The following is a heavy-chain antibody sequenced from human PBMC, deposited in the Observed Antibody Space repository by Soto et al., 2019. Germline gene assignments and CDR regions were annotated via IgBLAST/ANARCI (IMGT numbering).Heavy chain of an antibody. D-gene: IGHD2-15*01. CDR1: GFTFSSYW. Sequence: EVQLVESGGGLVQPGGSLRLSCAASGFTFSSYWMSWVRQAPGKGLEWVANIKQDGSEKYYVDSVKGQFTISRDNAKNSLYLQMNSLRAEDTAVYYCARLTGCSGGSCQPYYFDYWGQGTLVTVSS. V-gene: IGHV3-7*01. J-gene: IGHJ4*02. CDR2: IKQDGSEK. CDR3: ARLTGCSGGSCQPYYFDY.